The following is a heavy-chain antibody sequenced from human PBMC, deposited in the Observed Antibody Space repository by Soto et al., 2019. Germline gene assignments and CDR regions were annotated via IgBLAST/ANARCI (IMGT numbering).Heavy chain of an antibody. J-gene: IGHJ4*02. Sequence: EVQLVESGGGLVKPGGSLRLSCAASGFTFSSYSMNWVRQAPGKGLEWVSSISSSSSYIYYADSVKGRFTISRDNANNSLYLQMNSLRAEDTAVYYCARAYSGSYYSTHWGQGTLVTVSS. V-gene: IGHV3-21*01. D-gene: IGHD1-26*01. CDR2: ISSSSSYI. CDR3: ARAYSGSYYSTH. CDR1: GFTFSSYS.